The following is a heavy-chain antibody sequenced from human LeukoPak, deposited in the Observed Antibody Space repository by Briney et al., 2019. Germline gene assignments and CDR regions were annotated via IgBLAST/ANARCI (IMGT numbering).Heavy chain of an antibody. J-gene: IGHJ4*02. Sequence: GESLKISCKGSGYSFTSYWISWVRQMPGKGLEWMGRIDPSDSYTNYSPSFQGHVTISADKSISTAYLQWSSLKASDTAMYYCARRRKAYDSSGYYLCYFDYWGQGTLVTVSS. CDR3: ARRRKAYDSSGYYLCYFDY. CDR2: IDPSDSYT. CDR1: GYSFTSYW. D-gene: IGHD3-22*01. V-gene: IGHV5-10-1*01.